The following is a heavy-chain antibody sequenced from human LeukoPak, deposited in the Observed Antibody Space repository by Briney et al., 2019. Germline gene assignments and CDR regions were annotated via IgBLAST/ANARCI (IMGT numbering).Heavy chain of an antibody. CDR1: GFTFSDFW. CDR2: MNRDGSVK. Sequence: PGGSLRLSCAASGFTFSDFWMSWVRQAPGKGLEWVANMNRDGSVKFYMASVKGRFTISRDNAKNSLSLQMNSLRAEDTALYYCARPPRTGAADFDYWGRRTLVTVSS. J-gene: IGHJ4*02. D-gene: IGHD6-13*01. CDR3: ARPPRTGAADFDY. V-gene: IGHV3-7*03.